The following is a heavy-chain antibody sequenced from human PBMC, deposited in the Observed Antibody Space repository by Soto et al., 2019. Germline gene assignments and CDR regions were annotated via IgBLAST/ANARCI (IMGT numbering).Heavy chain of an antibody. Sequence: EVQLVESGGGLVQPGGSLRLSCAASGFTFSNFWMHWVRQAPGKGLLWVSRINTDGSSTNYADSVKGRFTISRDNAKNTLYLQMNSLRAEDTAVYYCARDPQYGGWGQGTLVTDSS. J-gene: IGHJ4*02. D-gene: IGHD2-15*01. CDR1: GFTFSNFW. CDR2: INTDGSST. V-gene: IGHV3-74*01. CDR3: ARDPQYGG.